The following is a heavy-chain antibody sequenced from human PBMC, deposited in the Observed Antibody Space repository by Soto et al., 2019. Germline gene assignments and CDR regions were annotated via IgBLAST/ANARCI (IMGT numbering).Heavy chain of an antibody. D-gene: IGHD3-3*01. CDR2: IWFDASTT. CDR1: GFTFSDYG. J-gene: IGHJ4*02. V-gene: IGHV3-33*06. CDR3: AKDVDFSTGNPSRTFDS. Sequence: QVQLVESGGGVVQVGRSLRLSCAASGFTFSDYGMHWVRQPPGEGLEWVAAIWFDASTTYYRESVKGRFSISRDNSKNTLNLQMNSLRVDDTAVYYCAKDVDFSTGNPSRTFDSWGQGTLVAVSS.